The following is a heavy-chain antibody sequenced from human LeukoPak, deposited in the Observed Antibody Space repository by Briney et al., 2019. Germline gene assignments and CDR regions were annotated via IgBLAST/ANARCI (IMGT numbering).Heavy chain of an antibody. D-gene: IGHD4-11*01. V-gene: IGHV4-59*08. CDR2: IYYSGST. CDR3: ARRRIGDSTITIYNWFDP. Sequence: PSETLSLTCTVSGGSIGSYYWSWIRQPPGKGLEWIGYIYYSGSTNYNPSLKSRVTISVDTSKNQFSLKLRSVTAADTAVYYCARRRIGDSTITIYNWFDPWGQGTLVTVSS. CDR1: GGSIGSYY. J-gene: IGHJ5*02.